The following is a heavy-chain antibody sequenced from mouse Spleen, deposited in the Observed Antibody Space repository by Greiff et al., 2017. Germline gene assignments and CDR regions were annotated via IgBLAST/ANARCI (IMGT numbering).Heavy chain of an antibody. J-gene: IGHJ3*01. V-gene: IGHV5-9*01. CDR2: ISSGGGNT. CDR3: AKTARATWFAY. D-gene: IGHD3-2*01. Sequence: EVMLVESGGGLVQPGGSRKLSCAASGFTFSSYTMSWVRQTPAKRLEWVATISSGGGNTYYPDSVKGRFTISRDNARNTLYLQMSSLRSEDTAMYYCAKTARATWFAYWGQGTLVTVSA. CDR1: GFTFSSYT.